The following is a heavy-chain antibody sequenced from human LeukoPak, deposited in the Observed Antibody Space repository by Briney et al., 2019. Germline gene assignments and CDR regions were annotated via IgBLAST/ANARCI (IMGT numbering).Heavy chain of an antibody. Sequence: ASVKVSCKASGYTFTGYYMHWVRQAPGQGLEWMGWINPNSGGTNYAQKFQGRATMTRDTSISTAYMELRSLRSDDTAVYYCARGSPPDTAMAPDYWGQGTLVTVSS. CDR1: GYTFTGYY. V-gene: IGHV1-2*02. D-gene: IGHD5-18*01. CDR2: INPNSGGT. CDR3: ARGSPPDTAMAPDY. J-gene: IGHJ4*02.